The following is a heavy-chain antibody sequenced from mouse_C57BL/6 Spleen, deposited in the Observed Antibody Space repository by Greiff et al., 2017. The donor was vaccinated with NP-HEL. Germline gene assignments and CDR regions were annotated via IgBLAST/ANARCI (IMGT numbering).Heavy chain of an antibody. Sequence: QVQLQQPGAELVMPGASVKLSCKASGYTFTSYWMHWVKQRPGQGLEWIGEIDPSDSYTNYNQKFKGKSTLTVDKSSSTAYMQLSSLTSEDSAVYYCARGGLRRDHYFDYWGQGTTLTVSS. CDR1: GYTFTSYW. V-gene: IGHV1-69*01. D-gene: IGHD2-4*01. CDR3: ARGGLRRDHYFDY. CDR2: IDPSDSYT. J-gene: IGHJ2*01.